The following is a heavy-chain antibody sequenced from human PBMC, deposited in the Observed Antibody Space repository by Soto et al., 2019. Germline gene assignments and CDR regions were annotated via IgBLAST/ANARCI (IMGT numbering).Heavy chain of an antibody. CDR1: GGSISSYY. CDR2: IHYSGSA. V-gene: IGHV4-59*08. CDR3: ARHRNCSSTSCYSGGRWFDP. J-gene: IGHJ5*02. Sequence: SETLSLTCTVSGGSISSYYWSWIRQPPGKGLEWIGYIHYSGSATYNPSLKSRVTISVDTSKNQLSLKLTSVTATDTAVYHCARHRNCSSTSCYSGGRWFDPWGQGTLVTSPQ. D-gene: IGHD2-2*02.